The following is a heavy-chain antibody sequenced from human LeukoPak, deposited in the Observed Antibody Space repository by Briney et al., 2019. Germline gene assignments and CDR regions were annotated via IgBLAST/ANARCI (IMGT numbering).Heavy chain of an antibody. J-gene: IGHJ6*03. Sequence: SETLSLTCAVYGGSFSGYYWSWIRQPPGKGLEWIGEINHSGSTNYNPSLKSRVTISVDTSKNQFSLKLSSVTAADTAVYYCARGRGGPLRFLEWTNLGYMDVWGKGTTVTVSS. CDR1: GGSFSGYY. D-gene: IGHD3-3*01. V-gene: IGHV4-34*01. CDR2: INHSGST. CDR3: ARGRGGPLRFLEWTNLGYMDV.